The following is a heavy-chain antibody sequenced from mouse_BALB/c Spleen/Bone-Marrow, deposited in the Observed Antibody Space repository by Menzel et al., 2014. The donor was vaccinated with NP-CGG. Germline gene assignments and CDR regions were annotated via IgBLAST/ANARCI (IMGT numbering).Heavy chain of an antibody. D-gene: IGHD2-1*01. CDR3: AKPTGNYLFAY. CDR2: IWGDGST. J-gene: IGHJ3*01. V-gene: IGHV2-3*01. Sequence: VQRVESGPGLVAPSQSLSITCTVSGFSLTSYGVSWVRQPPGKGLEWLGIIWGDGSTNYHSALISRLSISKDNSKSQVLIKLNSLHTDATATYYCAKPTGNYLFAYWGQGTLVTVSA. CDR1: GFSLTSYG.